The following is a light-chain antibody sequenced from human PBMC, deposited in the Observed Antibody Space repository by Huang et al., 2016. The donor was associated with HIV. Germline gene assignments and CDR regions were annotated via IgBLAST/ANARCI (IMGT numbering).Light chain of an antibody. CDR1: QDIGNR. V-gene: IGKV1-12*01. CDR2: AAS. J-gene: IGKJ3*01. Sequence: DIKMTQSPSSVSASVGDRVTITCRASQDIGNRLAWYQQKPGRAPNLLIYAASTLQSGVPARFSGGGSGTDFTLTISGLQPEDFATYYCKQSNIFLLTFGPGTKLDVK. CDR3: KQSNIFLLT.